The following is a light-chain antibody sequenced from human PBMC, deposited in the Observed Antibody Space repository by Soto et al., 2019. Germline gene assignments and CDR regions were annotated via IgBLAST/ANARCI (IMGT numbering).Light chain of an antibody. CDR2: EVN. CDR3: AAWDDSLNASV. Sequence: QSALTQPASVSGSPGQSITISCTGSSSDVGYYDYVSWYQQHPDKAPKLMIFEVNKRPSGVPDRFSGSKSGTSASLAISGLQSEDEADYYCAAWDDSLNASVFGGGTKLTVL. CDR1: SSDVGYYDY. V-gene: IGLV2-14*01. J-gene: IGLJ1*01.